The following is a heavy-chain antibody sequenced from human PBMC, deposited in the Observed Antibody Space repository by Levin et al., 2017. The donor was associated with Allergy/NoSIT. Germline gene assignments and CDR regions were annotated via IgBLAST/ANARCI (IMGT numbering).Heavy chain of an antibody. CDR1: GFTFSSYA. CDR3: ARSVTPDAFDI. D-gene: IGHD4-17*01. CDR2: ISYDDGSTK. V-gene: IGHV3-30-3*01. J-gene: IGHJ3*02. Sequence: PGGSLRLSCAASGFTFSSYALHWVRQAPGKGLEWVAVISYDDGSTKYYADSVKGRFTISRDNSKNTLYLQMNSLRAEDTAVYYCARSVTPDAFDIWGQGTMVTVSS.